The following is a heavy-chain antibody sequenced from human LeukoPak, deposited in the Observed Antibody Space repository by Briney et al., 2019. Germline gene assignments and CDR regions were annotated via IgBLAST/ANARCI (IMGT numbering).Heavy chain of an antibody. D-gene: IGHD3-3*01. J-gene: IGHJ6*02. CDR1: RITFSAYG. CDR3: AKSRNDFWEAMDD. Sequence: GGSLRLSCAVSRITFSAYGMHWVRQAPGRGLEWLATISGSGGISYYAASAQGRFTISRDNSKHTVSLQVDSLSAEDTAVYYCAKSRNDFWEAMDDWGQGTTVTVSS. CDR2: ISGSGGIS. V-gene: IGHV3-23*01.